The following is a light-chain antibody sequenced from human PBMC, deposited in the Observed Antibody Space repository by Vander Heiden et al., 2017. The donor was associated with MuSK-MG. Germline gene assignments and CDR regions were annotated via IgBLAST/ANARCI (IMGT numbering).Light chain of an antibody. CDR2: DAS. CDR3: QQYGNLPLT. J-gene: IGKJ4*01. CDR1: KDITTF. V-gene: IGKV1-33*01. Sequence: DIRMTQSPSSLPASEGKRFTITCQASKDITTFLNWYQPKPGKAPNLLIYDASNLETGVPSRFSGSGSGTDFTFTIGSLQPEDIATYYCQQYGNLPLTFGGGTKVEI.